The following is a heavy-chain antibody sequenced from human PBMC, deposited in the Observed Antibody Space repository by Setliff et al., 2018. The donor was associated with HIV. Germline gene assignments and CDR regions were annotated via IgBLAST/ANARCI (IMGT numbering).Heavy chain of an antibody. CDR3: ARVFSGISGWFLFDY. D-gene: IGHD6-19*01. V-gene: IGHV1-3*01. CDR2: INAGSGNT. CDR1: GYTFTSYS. J-gene: IGHJ4*02. Sequence: ASVKVSCKASGYTFTSYSLHWVRQAPGQRLEWMGWINAGSGNTKYSQKFQGRVTITRDTSARTAYMEPSSLRSEDTAVYYCARVFSGISGWFLFDYWGRGTLVTVSS.